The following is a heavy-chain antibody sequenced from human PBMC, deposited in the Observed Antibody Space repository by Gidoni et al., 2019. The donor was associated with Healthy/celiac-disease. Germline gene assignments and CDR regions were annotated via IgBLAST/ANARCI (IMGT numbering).Heavy chain of an antibody. CDR1: GFTFSSLA. J-gene: IGHJ6*02. V-gene: IGHV3-30-3*01. Sequence: QVQLVESGGGVVQPGRSLRLSCADSGFTFSSLAMHWVRQAPGKGLGWVAVISYDGSNKYYADSVKGRFTISRDNSKNTLYLQMNSLRAEDTAVYYCARVQHPEYSSGWYPDYYYGMDVWGQGTTVTVSS. D-gene: IGHD6-19*01. CDR3: ARVQHPEYSSGWYPDYYYGMDV. CDR2: ISYDGSNK.